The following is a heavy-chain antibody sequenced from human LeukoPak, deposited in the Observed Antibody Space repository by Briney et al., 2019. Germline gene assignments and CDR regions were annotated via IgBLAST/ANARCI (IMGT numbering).Heavy chain of an antibody. CDR2: VYYSGTT. CDR1: GGSISYYY. CDR3: AREDPQTRVPEGMEV. Sequence: PSETLSLTCTVSGGSISYYYWGWIRQSPGKGLEWIGYVYYSGTTNYNPSLKSRVTISVDTSKNQFSLQLRSVTAADTAVYYCAREDPQTRVPEGMEVWGQGTTVTVSS. V-gene: IGHV4-59*01. D-gene: IGHD4/OR15-4a*01. J-gene: IGHJ6*02.